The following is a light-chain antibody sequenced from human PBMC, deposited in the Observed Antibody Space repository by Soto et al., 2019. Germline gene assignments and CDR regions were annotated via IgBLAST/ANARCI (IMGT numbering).Light chain of an antibody. V-gene: IGKV3-11*01. CDR3: QQRSNWPPT. CDR2: DAS. CDR1: QSVSSY. Sequence: EIVFTQSPATLSLSPGERATLSCRASQSVSSYLAWYQQKPGQAPRLLIYDASNRATGIPARFSGSGSGTDFTLTISSLEPEDFVVYYCQQRSNWPPTFGQGTRLENK. J-gene: IGKJ5*01.